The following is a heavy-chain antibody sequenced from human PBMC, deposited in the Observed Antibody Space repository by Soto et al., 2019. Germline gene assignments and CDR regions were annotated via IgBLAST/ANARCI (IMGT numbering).Heavy chain of an antibody. D-gene: IGHD2-15*01. CDR1: GGSISSGDYY. J-gene: IGHJ6*02. CDR2: IYYSGST. V-gene: IGHV4-30-4*01. CDR3: ARVGWSGFYGMDV. Sequence: PSETLSLTCTVSGGSISSGDYYWSWIRQPPGKGLEWIGYIYYSGSTYYNPSLKSRVTISVDTSKNQFSLKLSSVTAADTAVYYCARVGWSGFYGMDVWGQGTTVTVSS.